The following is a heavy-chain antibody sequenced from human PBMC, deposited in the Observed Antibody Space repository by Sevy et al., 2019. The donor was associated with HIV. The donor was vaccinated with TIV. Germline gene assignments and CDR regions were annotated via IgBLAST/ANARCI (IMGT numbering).Heavy chain of an antibody. CDR3: VREPYSGSGGSFDM. J-gene: IGHJ3*02. V-gene: IGHV3-64*01. Sequence: GGSLRLSCAASGFTFSRFPMHWVRQTPGKGLEYVSGISTSGRDTYYANSVKGSFTISRDNSKNTLYLQMGSLRTEDMAAYYCVREPYSGSGGSFDMWGHATMVTVSS. D-gene: IGHD1-26*01. CDR1: GFTFSRFP. CDR2: ISTSGRDT.